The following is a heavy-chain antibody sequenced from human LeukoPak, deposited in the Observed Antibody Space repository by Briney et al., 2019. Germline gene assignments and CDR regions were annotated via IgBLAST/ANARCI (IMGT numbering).Heavy chain of an antibody. V-gene: IGHV3-11*01. J-gene: IGHJ6*02. CDR3: AREGYYYDSSGYRPYYYGMDV. Sequence: GGSLRLSCAASGFTFSDYYMSWVRQAPGKGLEWVSYISSSGSTIYYADSVKGRFTISRDNAKNSLYLQMNSLRAEDTAVYYCAREGYYYDSSGYRPYYYGMDVWGQGTTVTVSS. D-gene: IGHD3-22*01. CDR2: ISSSGSTI. CDR1: GFTFSDYY.